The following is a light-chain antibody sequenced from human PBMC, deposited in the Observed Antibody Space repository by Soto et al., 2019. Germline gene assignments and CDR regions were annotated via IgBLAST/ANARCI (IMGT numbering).Light chain of an antibody. CDR2: DVS. V-gene: IGLV2-11*01. CDR1: SSDVGGYNY. Sequence: ALTQPRSVSGSPGQSVTISCTGTSSDVGGYNYVSWYQQHPGKAPKLMIYDVSKRPSGVPDRFSGSKSGNTASLTISGLQAEDEADYYCCSNAGSYSYVFGTGTKVTVL. CDR3: CSNAGSYSYV. J-gene: IGLJ1*01.